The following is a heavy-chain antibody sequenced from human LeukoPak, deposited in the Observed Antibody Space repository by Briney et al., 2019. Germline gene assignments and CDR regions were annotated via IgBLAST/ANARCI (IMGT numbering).Heavy chain of an antibody. CDR3: ARQVWGYSGYDGGGDY. D-gene: IGHD5-12*01. CDR2: IYSGDSDT. Sequence: KPGESLKISCKGSGYTFNDYWIGWVRQMPGKGLEWVGIIYSGDSDTRYSPSFRDQVILSADKSTSTAYLQWNSLRASDTAMFYCARQVWGYSGYDGGGDYWGQGTLVTVSS. J-gene: IGHJ4*02. CDR1: GYTFNDYW. V-gene: IGHV5-51*01.